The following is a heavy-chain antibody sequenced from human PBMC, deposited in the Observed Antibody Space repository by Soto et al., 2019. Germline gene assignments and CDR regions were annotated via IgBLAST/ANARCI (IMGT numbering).Heavy chain of an antibody. CDR3: ARTYYYDSSGYYPEGDYYYGMDV. V-gene: IGHV1-18*01. CDR2: ISAYNGNT. J-gene: IGHJ6*02. D-gene: IGHD3-22*01. Sequence: QVQLVQSGAEVKKPGASVQVSCKASGYTFTSYGISWVRQAPGQGLEWMGWISAYNGNTNYAQKLQGRVTMTTDTSTSTAYMELRSLRSDDTAVYYCARTYYYDSSGYYPEGDYYYGMDVWGQGTTVTVSS. CDR1: GYTFTSYG.